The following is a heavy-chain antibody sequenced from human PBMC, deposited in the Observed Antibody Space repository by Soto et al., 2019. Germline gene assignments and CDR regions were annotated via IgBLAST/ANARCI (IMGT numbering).Heavy chain of an antibody. D-gene: IGHD1-1*01. CDR3: ARRKGAEGTDY. CDR2: IGYDGYNK. Sequence: QVQLVESGGGVVQPGRSLRLSCAASGFTFSTYGMHWVRQAPGKGLERVAVIGYDGYNKYYADSVKGRFTTSRDNSKSTLYLRMNSLRAEDTAVYYCARRKGAEGTDYRGQGILVTVAS. J-gene: IGHJ4*02. V-gene: IGHV3-33*01. CDR1: GFTFSTYG.